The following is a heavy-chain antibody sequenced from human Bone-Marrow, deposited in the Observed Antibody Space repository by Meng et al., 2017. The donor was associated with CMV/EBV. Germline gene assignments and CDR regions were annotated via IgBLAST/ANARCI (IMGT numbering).Heavy chain of an antibody. Sequence: GESLKISCAASGFTFSGSAMHWVRQASGKGLEWVGRIRSKANSYATAYAASVEGRFTISRDDSKNTAYLQMNSLKTEDTAVYYCTRLSVVGIAAAGTSVYWGQGTLVTVSS. CDR2: IRSKANSYAT. J-gene: IGHJ4*02. CDR3: TRLSVVGIAAAGTSVY. CDR1: GFTFSGSA. V-gene: IGHV3-73*01. D-gene: IGHD6-13*01.